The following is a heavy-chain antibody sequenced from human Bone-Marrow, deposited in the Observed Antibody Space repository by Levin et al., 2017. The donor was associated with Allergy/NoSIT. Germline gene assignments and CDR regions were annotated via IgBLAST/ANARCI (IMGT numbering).Heavy chain of an antibody. J-gene: IGHJ4*02. CDR3: ARDMYGGYDYIGAFDY. V-gene: IGHV1-18*01. CDR2: ISAYNGNT. Sequence: GESLKISCKASGYTFTSYGISWVRQAPGQGLEWMGWISAYNGNTNYAQKLQGRVTMTTDTSTSTAYMELRSLRSDDTAVYYCARDMYGGYDYIGAFDYWGQGTLVTVSS. D-gene: IGHD5-12*01. CDR1: GYTFTSYG.